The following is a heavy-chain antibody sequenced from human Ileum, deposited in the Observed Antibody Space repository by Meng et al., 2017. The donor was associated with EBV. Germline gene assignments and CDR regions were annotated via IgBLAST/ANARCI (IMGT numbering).Heavy chain of an antibody. Sequence: VRRDESGTGLVKTSGTLSLICVVFDGSISSSNWWSWVRQPPGKGLEWIGQIYYSGSPSYNPSLKSRVTMSVDKSKNQVSLNLNSVTAADTALYYCARHSGYNQGYWGQGTLVTVSS. CDR2: IYYSGSP. J-gene: IGHJ4*02. CDR1: DGSISSSNW. V-gene: IGHV4-4*02. D-gene: IGHD5-24*01. CDR3: ARHSGYNQGY.